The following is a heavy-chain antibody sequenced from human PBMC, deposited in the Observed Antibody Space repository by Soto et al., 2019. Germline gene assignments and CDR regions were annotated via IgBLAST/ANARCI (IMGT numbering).Heavy chain of an antibody. CDR2: INPNSGGT. Sequence: ASVKVSCKASGYTFTGYYMHWVRQSPGQGLEWMGWINPNSGGTNYAQKFQGRVTMTRDTSISTAYMELSRLRSDDTAVYYCARGSIAVAGLYGMDVWGQGTTVTVSS. CDR1: GYTFTGYY. CDR3: ARGSIAVAGLYGMDV. V-gene: IGHV1-2*02. J-gene: IGHJ6*02. D-gene: IGHD6-19*01.